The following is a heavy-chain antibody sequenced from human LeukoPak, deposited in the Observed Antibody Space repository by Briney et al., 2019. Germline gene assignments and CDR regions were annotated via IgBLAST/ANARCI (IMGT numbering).Heavy chain of an antibody. D-gene: IGHD2-15*01. CDR2: IYHSGST. CDR3: ARDGSSDVVPVAEDAFDI. CDR1: GGSISSGGYS. V-gene: IGHV4-30-2*01. J-gene: IGHJ3*02. Sequence: SETLSLTCAVSGGSISSGGYSLSWIRQPPGKGLEWIVYIYHSGSTYYNPSLKSRVTMSVDTSKNQFSLKLSSVTAADTAVYYCARDGSSDVVPVAEDAFDIWGQGTMVTVSS.